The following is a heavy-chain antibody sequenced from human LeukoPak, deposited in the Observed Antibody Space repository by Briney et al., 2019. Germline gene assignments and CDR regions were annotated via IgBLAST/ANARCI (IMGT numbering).Heavy chain of an antibody. Sequence: SETLSLTCTVSGGSISSSSYYWGWIRQPPGKGLEWIGRIYYSGSTYYNPSLKSRVTISVDTSKNQFSLKLSSVTAADTAVYYCARLGIYDSSGYYVYYYYYGMDVWGQGTTVTVSS. V-gene: IGHV4-39*01. J-gene: IGHJ6*02. CDR1: GGSISSSSYY. D-gene: IGHD3-22*01. CDR3: ARLGIYDSSGYYVYYYYYGMDV. CDR2: IYYSGST.